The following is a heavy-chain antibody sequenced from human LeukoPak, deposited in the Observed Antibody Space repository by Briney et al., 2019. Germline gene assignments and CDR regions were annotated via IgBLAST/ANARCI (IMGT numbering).Heavy chain of an antibody. V-gene: IGHV3-48*01. Sequence: GGSLRLSCAASGFAFSGYSMNWVRQAPGKGLEWISYIDGSTTTTYYADSVKGRFTISRDNVKNSLYLQMNSLRIEDTALYYCAKESDGGSFDIDYWGQGTLVTVSS. CDR2: IDGSTTTT. J-gene: IGHJ4*02. CDR1: GFAFSGYS. D-gene: IGHD1-26*01. CDR3: AKESDGGSFDIDY.